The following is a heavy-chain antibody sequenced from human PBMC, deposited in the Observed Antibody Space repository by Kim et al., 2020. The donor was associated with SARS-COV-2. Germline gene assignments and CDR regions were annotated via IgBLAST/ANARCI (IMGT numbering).Heavy chain of an antibody. Sequence: YAQKCQGRVTMTRETSTSTVYMDLRSLRSEDTAVYYCARMDYDSSGYHDYWGQGTLVTVSS. D-gene: IGHD3-22*01. V-gene: IGHV1-46*01. J-gene: IGHJ4*02. CDR3: ARMDYDSSGYHDY.